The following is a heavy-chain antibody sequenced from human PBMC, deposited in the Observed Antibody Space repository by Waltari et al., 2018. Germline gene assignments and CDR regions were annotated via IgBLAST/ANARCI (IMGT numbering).Heavy chain of an antibody. D-gene: IGHD6-19*01. CDR3: ARERSVADYDY. J-gene: IGHJ4*02. CDR2: IYYSGST. V-gene: IGHV4-39*07. Sequence: QLQLQESGPGLVKPSETLSLTCTVSGGPISSSSYYWGWIRQPPGKGLEWIGSIYYSGSTYYNPSLKSRVTISVDTSKNQFSLKLSSVTAADTAVYYCARERSVADYDYWGQGTLVTVSS. CDR1: GGPISSSSYY.